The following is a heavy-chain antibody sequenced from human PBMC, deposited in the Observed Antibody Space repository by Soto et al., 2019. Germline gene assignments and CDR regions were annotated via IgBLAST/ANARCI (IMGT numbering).Heavy chain of an antibody. CDR3: AKGGYYGMDV. CDR1: GFTFSSYG. D-gene: IGHD1-26*01. CDR2: ISYDGSNK. J-gene: IGHJ6*02. V-gene: IGHV3-30*18. Sequence: QVQLVESGGGVVQPGRSLRLCCAASGFTFSSYGMHWVRQAPGKGLEWVAVISYDGSNKYYADSVKGRFTISRDNSKNTLYLQMNSLRAEDTAVYYCAKGGYYGMDVWGQGTTVTVSS.